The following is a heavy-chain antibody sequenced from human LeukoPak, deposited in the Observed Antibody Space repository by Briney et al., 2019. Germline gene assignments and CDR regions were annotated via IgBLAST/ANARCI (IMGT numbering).Heavy chain of an antibody. CDR1: GFTFSDSY. CDR2: IGGSGRDI. Sequence: PGGSLRLPCVASGFTFSDSYMSWVRQTPERGLECISYIGGSGRDIKYADPVKGRFTISRDNAKNALYLQMNSLRAEDTAVYYCAKTARAYEYWGQGTQVTVSS. J-gene: IGHJ4*02. V-gene: IGHV3-11*01. D-gene: IGHD2-21*01. CDR3: AKTARAYEY.